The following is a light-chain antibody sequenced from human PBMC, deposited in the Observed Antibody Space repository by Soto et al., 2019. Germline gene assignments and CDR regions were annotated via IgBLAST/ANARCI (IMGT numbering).Light chain of an antibody. Sequence: DIQMTQSASTLSASVGDRVTITCRASQSISSWLAWYQQKPGKAPKLLIYKASSLESGVPSRFSGSGSGTEFTLTISSLQLDDFATYYCQQYNSYSTFGQGTKLEIK. J-gene: IGKJ2*01. CDR2: KAS. CDR1: QSISSW. V-gene: IGKV1-5*03. CDR3: QQYNSYST.